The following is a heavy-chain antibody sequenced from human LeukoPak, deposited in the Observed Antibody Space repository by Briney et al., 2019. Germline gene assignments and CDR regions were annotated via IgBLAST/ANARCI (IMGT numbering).Heavy chain of an antibody. J-gene: IGHJ4*02. D-gene: IGHD3-10*01. V-gene: IGHV3-23*01. CDR3: AKYRSYSLLPFDY. CDR2: ISGSGGST. Sequence: PGGSLRLSCAASGFTFSSYSMNWVRQAPGKGLEWVSAISGSGGSTYYADSVKGRFTISRDNSKNTLYLQMNSLRAEDTAVYYCAKYRSYSLLPFDYWGQGTLVTVSS. CDR1: GFTFSSYS.